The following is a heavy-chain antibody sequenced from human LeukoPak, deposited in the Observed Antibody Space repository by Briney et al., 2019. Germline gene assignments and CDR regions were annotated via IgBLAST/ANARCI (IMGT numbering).Heavy chain of an antibody. D-gene: IGHD3-3*01. CDR2: INPNSGGT. CDR3: AGVRVLRFLEWLLIY. Sequence: ASVKVSCKASGYTFTGYYIHWVRQAPGQGLEWMGWINPNSGGTNYAQKFQGRVTMTRDTSISTAYMELSRLRSDDTAVYYCAGVRVLRFLEWLLIYWGQGTLVTVSS. J-gene: IGHJ4*02. CDR1: GYTFTGYY. V-gene: IGHV1-2*02.